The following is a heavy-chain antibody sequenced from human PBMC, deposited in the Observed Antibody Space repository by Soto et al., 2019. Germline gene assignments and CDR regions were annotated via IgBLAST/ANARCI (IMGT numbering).Heavy chain of an antibody. V-gene: IGHV1-18*04. CDR3: AREGGVWGSFRCLDC. CDR2: ISPYNGNT. CDR1: GYTFSSYV. Sequence: QVQLVQSGVEVQKPGASVKVSCKASGYTFSSYVINWLRQAPGQGLEWMGWISPYNGNTNYGQNLQGRVTMTTDTTTSIVDMRPRSLISDDTAVYYCAREGGVWGSFRCLDCWGQGTLVTVSP. J-gene: IGHJ4*02. D-gene: IGHD3-16*02.